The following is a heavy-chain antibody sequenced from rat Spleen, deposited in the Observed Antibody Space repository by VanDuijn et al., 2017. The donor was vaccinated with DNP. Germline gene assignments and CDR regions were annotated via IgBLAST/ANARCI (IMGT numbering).Heavy chain of an antibody. CDR3: ARWPGYNPPYAMDA. Sequence: EVQLQESGPGLVKPSQSLSLTCSVTGYSITSNYWGWIRKFPGNKMEWMGYINSAGSTNYNPSLKGRISITRDTSKNQLFLQVNSATTEDTATYHCARWPGYNPPYAMDAWGQGTSVTVSS. CDR1: GYSITSNY. CDR2: INSAGST. D-gene: IGHD1-4*01. V-gene: IGHV3-3*01. J-gene: IGHJ4*01.